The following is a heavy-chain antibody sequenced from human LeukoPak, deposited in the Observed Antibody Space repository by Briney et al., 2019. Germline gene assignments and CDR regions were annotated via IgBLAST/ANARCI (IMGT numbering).Heavy chain of an antibody. CDR2: FDPEDGET. Sequence: ASVKVSCKVSGYTLTELSMHWVRQAPGKGLEGMGGFDPEDGETIYAQKFQGRVTMTEDTSTDTAYMELSSLRSEDTAVYYCVTDDYVWGSYRSIDYWGQGTLVTVSS. V-gene: IGHV1-24*01. J-gene: IGHJ4*02. D-gene: IGHD3-16*02. CDR3: VTDDYVWGSYRSIDY. CDR1: GYTLTELS.